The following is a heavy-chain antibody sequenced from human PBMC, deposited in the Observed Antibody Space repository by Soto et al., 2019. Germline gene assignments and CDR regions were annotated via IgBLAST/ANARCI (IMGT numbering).Heavy chain of an antibody. D-gene: IGHD3-10*01. CDR2: IIPMLGMS. CDR1: AGTFSSYT. CDR3: ATTYGSSSRAFDH. Sequence: QVQLVQSGAEVKKPGSSVRVSCKASAGTFSSYTINWVRQAPGQGLEWMGRIIPMLGMSNYALRFQGRVTSAADKSTTAAYMERLSMRSDDTAVYYCATTYGSSSRAFDHWGQGTLVTVSS. J-gene: IGHJ4*02. V-gene: IGHV1-69*02.